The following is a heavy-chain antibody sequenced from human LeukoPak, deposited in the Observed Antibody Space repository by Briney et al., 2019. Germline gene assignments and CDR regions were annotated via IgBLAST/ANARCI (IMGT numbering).Heavy chain of an antibody. CDR2: IKEDGSDK. CDR1: GFTFSNYW. Sequence: GGSLRLSCAASGFTFSNYWMSWVRQAPGKGLEWVANIKEDGSDKYYVDSVKGRFTISRDNAKNSQYLQMNSLRDEDTAVYYCAGDERHAFDIWGQGTMVTVSS. V-gene: IGHV3-7*01. J-gene: IGHJ3*02. CDR3: AGDERHAFDI. D-gene: IGHD5-24*01.